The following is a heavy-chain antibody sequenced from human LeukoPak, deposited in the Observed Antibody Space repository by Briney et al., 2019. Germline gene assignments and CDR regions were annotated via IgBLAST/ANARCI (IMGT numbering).Heavy chain of an antibody. D-gene: IGHD6-13*01. CDR3: ARSRGQYSSSWYDFDY. CDR2: ISAYNGNT. J-gene: IGHJ4*02. V-gene: IGHV1-18*01. Sequence: ASVKVSCKASGYTFTSYGISWVRQAPGQGLEWMGWISAYNGNTNYAQKLQGRVTMTTDTSTSTAYMELRSLRSGDTAVYYCARSRGQYSSSWYDFDYWGQGTLVTVSS. CDR1: GYTFTSYG.